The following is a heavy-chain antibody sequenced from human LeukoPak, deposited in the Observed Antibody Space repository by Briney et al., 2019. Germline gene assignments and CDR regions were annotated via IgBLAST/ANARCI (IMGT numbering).Heavy chain of an antibody. CDR3: AKVNSGYDLELDY. Sequence: GGSLRLSCAASGFTFSTYGMHWVRQSPGKGLEWVAFIRYDESKEFYADSLKGRFTISRDNSKNTLYLQMNSLRAEDTAVYYCAKVNSGYDLELDYWGQGTLVTVSS. D-gene: IGHD5-12*01. V-gene: IGHV3-30*02. J-gene: IGHJ4*02. CDR2: IRYDESKE. CDR1: GFTFSTYG.